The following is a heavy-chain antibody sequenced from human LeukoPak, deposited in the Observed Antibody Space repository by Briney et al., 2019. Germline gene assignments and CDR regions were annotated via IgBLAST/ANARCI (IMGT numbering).Heavy chain of an antibody. Sequence: RTSETLSLTCTVSGGSTSSSSHCWGWIRQPPGKGLEGLGNIHYSGTTYYNPSFKSRVTISVDTSKNQFSLKLSSVTAGDTALYCCARGVDIPNWFDPWGQGTLVTVSS. V-gene: IGHV4-39*01. J-gene: IGHJ5*02. CDR3: ARGVDIPNWFDP. CDR1: GGSTSSSSHC. CDR2: IHYSGTT. D-gene: IGHD3-9*01.